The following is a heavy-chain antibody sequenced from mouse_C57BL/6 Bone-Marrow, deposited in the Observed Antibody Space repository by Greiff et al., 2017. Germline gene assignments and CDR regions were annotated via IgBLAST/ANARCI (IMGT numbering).Heavy chain of an antibody. J-gene: IGHJ2*01. CDR3: ARRRVYYGSSYGDY. CDR2: IYPRSGNT. Sequence: QVQLQQSGAELARPGASVKLSCKASGYTFTSYGISWVKQRTGQGLEWIGEIYPRSGNTYYNEKFKGKATLTADKPSSTAYMELRSLTSEDSAVYFCARRRVYYGSSYGDYWGQGTTLTVSS. V-gene: IGHV1-81*01. CDR1: GYTFTSYG. D-gene: IGHD1-1*01.